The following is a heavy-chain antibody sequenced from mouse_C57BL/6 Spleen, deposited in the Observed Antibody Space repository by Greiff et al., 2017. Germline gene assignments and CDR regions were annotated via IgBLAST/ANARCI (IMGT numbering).Heavy chain of an antibody. D-gene: IGHD2-2*01. V-gene: IGHV1-55*01. CDR2: IYPGSGST. J-gene: IGHJ2*01. Sequence: VQLQQPGAELVKPGASVKMSCKASGYTFTSYWITWVKQRPGQGLEWIGDIYPGSGSTNYNEKFKSKATLTVDTSSSTAYMQLSSLTSEDSAVYCCAKEGGYQYYFDDWGQGTTLTVSS. CDR3: AKEGGYQYYFDD. CDR1: GYTFTSYW.